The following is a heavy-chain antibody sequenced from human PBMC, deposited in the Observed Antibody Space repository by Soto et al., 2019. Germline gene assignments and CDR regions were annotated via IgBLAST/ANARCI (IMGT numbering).Heavy chain of an antibody. V-gene: IGHV4-34*01. CDR2: INHSGST. CDR1: GGSFSGYY. D-gene: IGHD6-13*01. CDR3: ARGNREEGSSWYGYWFDP. Sequence: KSSETLSLTCAVSGGSFSGYYWSWIRQPPGKGLEWIGEINHSGSTNYNPSLKSRVTISVDTSKNQFSLKLSSVTAADTAVYYCARGNREEGSSWYGYWFDPWGQGTLVTVSS. J-gene: IGHJ5*02.